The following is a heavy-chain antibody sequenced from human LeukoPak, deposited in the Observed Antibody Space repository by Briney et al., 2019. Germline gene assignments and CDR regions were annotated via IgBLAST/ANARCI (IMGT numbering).Heavy chain of an antibody. CDR3: ARESPYYYDSPDAFDI. Sequence: GGSLRLSCEASGFTFSNYWMSWVRQAPGKGLEWVANIKEEGSEKYYVDSVKGRFTISRDNAKNSLYLQMNSPRAEDTAVYYCARESPYYYDSPDAFDIWGQGTMVTVSS. V-gene: IGHV3-7*03. D-gene: IGHD3-22*01. CDR1: GFTFSNYW. J-gene: IGHJ3*02. CDR2: IKEEGSEK.